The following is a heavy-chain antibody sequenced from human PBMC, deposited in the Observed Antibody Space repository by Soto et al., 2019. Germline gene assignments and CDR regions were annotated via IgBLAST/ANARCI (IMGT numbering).Heavy chain of an antibody. J-gene: IGHJ6*03. CDR3: STHDSYYMDV. D-gene: IGHD1-1*01. Sequence: QVQLVQSGAEVKKPGASVKVSCKASGYTFTSYGISWVRQAPGQGLEWMGWISAYNGNTNYAQKLQGRVTMTTDTTTSTAYMELRSLKSDDTDVQYCSTHDSYYMDVWGKGTTVTVSS. CDR2: ISAYNGNT. CDR1: GYTFTSYG. V-gene: IGHV1-18*01.